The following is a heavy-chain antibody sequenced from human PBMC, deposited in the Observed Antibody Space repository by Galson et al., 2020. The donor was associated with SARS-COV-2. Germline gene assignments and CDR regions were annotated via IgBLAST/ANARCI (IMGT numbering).Heavy chain of an antibody. CDR3: AREDDSSGALGDL. CDR2: IRQDGSEQ. V-gene: IGHV3-7*01. J-gene: IGHJ5*02. CDR1: GFTFTSHW. D-gene: IGHD6-19*01. Sequence: GESLKISCAASGFTFTSHWMHWVRQAPGKGLEWVVNIRQDGSEQFYVDSVKGRFTISRDNAKKSLFLQMNSLRAEDTAVYYCAREDDSSGALGDLWGQGTLVTVSS.